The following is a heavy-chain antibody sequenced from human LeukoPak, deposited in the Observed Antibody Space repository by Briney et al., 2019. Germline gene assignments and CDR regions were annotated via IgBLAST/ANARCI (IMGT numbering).Heavy chain of an antibody. V-gene: IGHV3-7*01. CDR3: ATSGLYYYDSGGYFAIDY. J-gene: IGHJ4*02. CDR1: GFTFSSDW. D-gene: IGHD3-22*01. Sequence: GGSLRLSCAASGFTFSSDWMNWVRQAPGKGLEWVANINQGGSVKNYVDSVKGRFTISRDNAKNSLYLQMNSLRAEDTAVYCCATSGLYYYDSGGYFAIDYWGQGTLVTVSS. CDR2: INQGGSVK.